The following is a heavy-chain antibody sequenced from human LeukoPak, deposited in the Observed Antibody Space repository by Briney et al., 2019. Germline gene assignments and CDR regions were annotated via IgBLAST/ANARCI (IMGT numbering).Heavy chain of an antibody. D-gene: IGHD3-22*01. CDR2: TYYRSKWYN. Sequence: SQTLSLTCAISEDSVSSNSAAWNWIRQSPSRGLEWLGRTYYRSKWYNDYAVSVKSRITINPDTSKNQFSLQLNSVTPEDTAVYYCARVPYYDSSGYYHGWFDPWGQGTLVTVSS. CDR3: ARVPYYDSSGYYHGWFDP. J-gene: IGHJ5*02. V-gene: IGHV6-1*01. CDR1: EDSVSSNSAA.